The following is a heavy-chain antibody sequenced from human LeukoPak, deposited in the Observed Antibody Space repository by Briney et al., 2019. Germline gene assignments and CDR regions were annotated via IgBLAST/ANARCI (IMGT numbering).Heavy chain of an antibody. D-gene: IGHD2-21*02. J-gene: IGHJ4*02. Sequence: GGSLRLSCAASGFTFSSYSMNWVRQAPGKGLEWVSYISSSSGYIYYGDSVKGRFTISRDNAKNSLYLQMNSLRAEDTALYYCAKDRAAGGDASYFDYWGQGTLVTVSS. V-gene: IGHV3-21*04. CDR3: AKDRAAGGDASYFDY. CDR2: ISSSSGYI. CDR1: GFTFSSYS.